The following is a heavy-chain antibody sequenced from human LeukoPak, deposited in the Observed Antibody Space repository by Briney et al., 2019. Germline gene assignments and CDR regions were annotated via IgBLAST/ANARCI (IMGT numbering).Heavy chain of an antibody. J-gene: IGHJ5*02. CDR3: ARDKRWLQKGWFDP. D-gene: IGHD5-24*01. V-gene: IGHV4-34*01. Sequence: SETLSLTCAVYGGSFSGYYWSWIRQPPGKGLEWIGEINHSGSTNYNPSLKSRVTISVDTSKNQFSLKLGSVTAADTAVYYCARDKRWLQKGWFDPWGQGTLVTVSS. CDR1: GGSFSGYY. CDR2: INHSGST.